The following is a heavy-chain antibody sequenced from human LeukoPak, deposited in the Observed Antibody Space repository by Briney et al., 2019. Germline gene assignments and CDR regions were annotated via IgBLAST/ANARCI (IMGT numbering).Heavy chain of an antibody. J-gene: IGHJ3*02. V-gene: IGHV1-2*02. CDR2: INPNSGGT. Sequence: ASVKVSCKASGYTFTGYYMHWLRQAPGQGLEWMGWINPNSGGTNYAQKFQGRVTMTRDTSISTAYMELSRLRSDDTAVYYCARATGYHDAFDIWGQGTMVTVSS. D-gene: IGHD1-1*01. CDR1: GYTFTGYY. CDR3: ARATGYHDAFDI.